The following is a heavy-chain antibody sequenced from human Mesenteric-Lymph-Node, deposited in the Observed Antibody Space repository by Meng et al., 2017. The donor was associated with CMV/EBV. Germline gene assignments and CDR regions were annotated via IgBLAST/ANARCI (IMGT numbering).Heavy chain of an antibody. V-gene: IGHV4-39*01. Sequence: PLLESGPRHVKPSEPLSLTCPVPGDSISSFYYWAWPRQPPGRGLEWIGSAHYSGRTYYGPSLRSRVTVSIDTSKNQFSLRLTSVTAADTALYYCARPFPSIVSPRLDPFGDWGQGTLVTVSS. J-gene: IGHJ4*02. CDR1: GDSISSFYY. CDR2: AHYSGRT. CDR3: ARPFPSIVSPRLDPFGD. D-gene: IGHD5/OR15-5a*01.